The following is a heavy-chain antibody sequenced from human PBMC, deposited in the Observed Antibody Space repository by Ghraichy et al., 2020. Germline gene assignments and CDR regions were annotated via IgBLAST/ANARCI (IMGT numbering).Heavy chain of an antibody. V-gene: IGHV3-30-3*01. D-gene: IGHD6-19*01. Sequence: GESLRLSCTASGFTFNTYAMHWVRQAPGKGLEWVAVISHDGGNKYYTDSVKGRFTISRDNSKNTLYLQMDSLRAEDTAVYYCARGKGSSGWSYIFDYWGQGTLVTVSS. CDR2: ISHDGGNK. CDR1: GFTFNTYA. CDR3: ARGKGSSGWSYIFDY. J-gene: IGHJ4*02.